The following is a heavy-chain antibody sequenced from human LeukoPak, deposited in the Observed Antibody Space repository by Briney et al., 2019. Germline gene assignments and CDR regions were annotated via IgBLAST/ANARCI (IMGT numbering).Heavy chain of an antibody. D-gene: IGHD6-6*01. J-gene: IGHJ3*02. CDR1: GFTFDDYA. CDR2: ISWNSGSI. CDR3: AKGIAARPSDAFDI. Sequence: PGGSLRLSCAASGFTFDDYAMHWVRQAPGKGLEWVSGISWNSGSIGYADSVKGRFTTSRDNAKNSLYLQMNSLRAEDMALYYCAKGIAARPSDAFDIWGQGTMVTVSS. V-gene: IGHV3-9*03.